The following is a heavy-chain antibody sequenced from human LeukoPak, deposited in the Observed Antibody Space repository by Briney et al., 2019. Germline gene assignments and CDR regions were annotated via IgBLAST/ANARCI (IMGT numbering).Heavy chain of an antibody. D-gene: IGHD2-15*01. J-gene: IGHJ5*02. CDR2: ASGRGGTT. V-gene: IGHV3-23*01. CDR3: TKGQSGTSFDP. CDR1: RFSFSSYA. Sequence: GGSLRLSCAASRFSFSSYAMSWVRQAPGKGLEWVSRASGRGGTTDYADSVKGRFILSRDNPRNTLYLQINSLRGQDTHVYYFTKGQSGTSFDPWGQGALVTVRS.